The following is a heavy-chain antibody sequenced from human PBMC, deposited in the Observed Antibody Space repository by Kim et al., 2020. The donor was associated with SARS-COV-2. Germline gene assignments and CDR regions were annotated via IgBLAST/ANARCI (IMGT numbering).Heavy chain of an antibody. CDR1: GFTFSSYG. V-gene: IGHV3-30*18. J-gene: IGHJ4*02. D-gene: IGHD2-15*01. Sequence: GGSLRLSCAASGFTFSSYGMHWVRQAPGKGLEWAAVISYDGSNKYYADSVKGRFTISRDNSKNTLYLQMNSLRAEDTAVYYCAKGGGYCSGGSCFGTIDYWGQGTLVTVSS. CDR2: ISYDGSNK. CDR3: AKGGGYCSGGSCFGTIDY.